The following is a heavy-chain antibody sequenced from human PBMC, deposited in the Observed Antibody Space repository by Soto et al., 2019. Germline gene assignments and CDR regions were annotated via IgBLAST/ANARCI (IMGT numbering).Heavy chain of an antibody. D-gene: IGHD3-10*01. V-gene: IGHV4-4*02. CDR1: GGSISSSNW. CDR3: ARVNGSGSYYNEQYYYGMDV. J-gene: IGHJ6*02. Sequence: SETLSLTCAVSGGSISSSNWWSWVRQPPGKGLEWIGEIYHSGSTNYNPSLKSRVTISVDKSKNQFSLKLSSVTAADTAVYYCARVNGSGSYYNEQYYYGMDVWGQGTTVTVSS. CDR2: IYHSGST.